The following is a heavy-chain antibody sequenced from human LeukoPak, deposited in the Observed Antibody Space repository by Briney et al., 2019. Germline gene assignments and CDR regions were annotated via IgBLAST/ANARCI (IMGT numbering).Heavy chain of an antibody. CDR2: INPNSGGT. V-gene: IGHV1-2*02. CDR3: ASEGYSGQRGY. D-gene: IGHD5-12*01. CDR1: GYTFTDYY. Sequence: ASVKVSCKASGYTFTDYYTHWVRQAPGQGLEWMGWINPNSGGTNYAQKFQGRVTMTRDTSISTAYMELSSLKSDDTAVYYCASEGYSGQRGYWGQGTLVTVSS. J-gene: IGHJ4*02.